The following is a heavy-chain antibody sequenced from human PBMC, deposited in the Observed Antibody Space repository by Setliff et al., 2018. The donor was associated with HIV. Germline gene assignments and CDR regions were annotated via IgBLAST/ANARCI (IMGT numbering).Heavy chain of an antibody. CDR3: ARAPKRVYYYGSGSYLHDAFDI. Sequence: ASVKVSCKTSGYTLTKYGISWVRQAPGQGLEWMGWISGYNGDTKLAQKFQGRLTMTTDTSTSTAYMELRSLRSDDTAVYYCARAPKRVYYYGSGSYLHDAFDIWGQGTMVTVSS. CDR2: ISGYNGDT. CDR1: GYTLTKYG. J-gene: IGHJ3*02. D-gene: IGHD3-10*01. V-gene: IGHV1-18*01.